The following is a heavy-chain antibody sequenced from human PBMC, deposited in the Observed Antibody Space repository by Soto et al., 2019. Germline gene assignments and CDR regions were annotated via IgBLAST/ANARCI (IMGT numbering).Heavy chain of an antibody. CDR1: GYTFTSYA. J-gene: IGHJ5*02. CDR2: INTNTGNP. Sequence: ASVKVSCKASGYTFTSYAMNWVRQAPGQGLEWMGWINTNTGNPTYAQGFTGRFVFSLDTSVSTAYLQICSLKAEDTAVYYCARAGVTMVRGVNNWFDPWGQGTLVTVSS. CDR3: ARAGVTMVRGVNNWFDP. V-gene: IGHV7-4-1*01. D-gene: IGHD3-10*01.